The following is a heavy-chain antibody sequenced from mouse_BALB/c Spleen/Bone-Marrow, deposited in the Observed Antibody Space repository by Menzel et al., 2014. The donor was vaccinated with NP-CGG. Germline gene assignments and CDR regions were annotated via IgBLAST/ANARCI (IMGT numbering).Heavy chain of an antibody. Sequence: QVQLKHSGPELVKPGASVKISCKASGYAFSSSRMNWVKQRPGQGLEWIGRIYPGDGDTNYNGKFKGKATLTADKSSSTAYMQLSSLTSVDSAVYFCAGGGNYRFDYWGQGTALTVSS. J-gene: IGHJ2*01. CDR2: IYPGDGDT. CDR1: GYAFSSSR. V-gene: IGHV1-82*01. D-gene: IGHD2-1*01. CDR3: AGGGNYRFDY.